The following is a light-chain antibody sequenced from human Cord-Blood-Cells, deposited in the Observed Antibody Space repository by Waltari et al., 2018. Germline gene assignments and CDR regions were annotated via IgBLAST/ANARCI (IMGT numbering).Light chain of an antibody. CDR1: QSLLHSDGKTY. Sequence: DIVMTQTPLSLSVTPGQPASISCKSSQSLLHSDGKTYLYWYLQKPGQSPQLLIYEVSSRSCGLPDGFGGRGSGTVFTLKISRVEAEDVGVYYCMKGIHLFTFGPGTKVDIK. CDR2: EVS. V-gene: IGKV2-29*02. CDR3: MKGIHLFT. J-gene: IGKJ3*01.